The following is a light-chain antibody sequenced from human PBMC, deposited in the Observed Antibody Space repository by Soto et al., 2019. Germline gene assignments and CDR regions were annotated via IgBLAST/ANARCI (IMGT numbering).Light chain of an antibody. CDR1: SSNIGRNT. V-gene: IGLV1-44*01. J-gene: IGLJ3*02. CDR2: NNN. CDR3: AVWDASLNGRV. Sequence: QSVVTKPPSASGTPGQRVTISCSGSSSNIGRNTVNWYQQFPGTAPNLLIYNNNERPSGVPDRFSGSKSGTSASLAISGLRSEDEADYYCAVWDASLNGRVFGGGTKVTVL.